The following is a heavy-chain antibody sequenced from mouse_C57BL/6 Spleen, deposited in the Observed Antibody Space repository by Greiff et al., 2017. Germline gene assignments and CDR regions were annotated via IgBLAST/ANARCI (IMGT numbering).Heavy chain of an antibody. Sequence: QVQLKQPGAELVMPGASVKLSCKASGYTFTSYWMHWVKQRPGQGLEWIGEIDPSDSYTNYNQKFKGKSTLTVDKSSSTAYMQLSSLTSEDSAVYYCARSLDYGSSWYFDVWGTGTTVTVSS. CDR2: IDPSDSYT. V-gene: IGHV1-69*01. CDR3: ARSLDYGSSWYFDV. D-gene: IGHD1-1*01. J-gene: IGHJ1*03. CDR1: GYTFTSYW.